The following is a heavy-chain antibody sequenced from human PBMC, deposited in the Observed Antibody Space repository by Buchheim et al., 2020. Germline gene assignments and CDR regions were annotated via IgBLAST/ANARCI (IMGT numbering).Heavy chain of an antibody. J-gene: IGHJ4*02. V-gene: IGHV3-48*03. CDR3: ARVPYYDYVWGSYRTFDY. CDR1: GFTFSSYE. Sequence: EAQLVESGGGLVQPGGSLRLSCAASGFTFSSYEMNWVRQAPGKGLEWVSYISSSGSTIYYADSVKGRFTISRDNAKNSLYLQMNSLRAEDTAVYYCARVPYYDYVWGSYRTFDYWGQGTL. CDR2: ISSSGSTI. D-gene: IGHD3-16*02.